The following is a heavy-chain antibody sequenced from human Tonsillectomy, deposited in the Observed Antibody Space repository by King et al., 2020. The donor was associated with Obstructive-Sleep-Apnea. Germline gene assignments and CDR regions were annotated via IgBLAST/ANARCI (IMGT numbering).Heavy chain of an antibody. V-gene: IGHV4-34*01. D-gene: IGHD5-18*01. CDR1: GGSFSGYY. CDR2: INHSGST. CDR3: ARGGSGYSYGYRRGFDY. Sequence: VQLQQWGAGLLKPSETLSLTCAVYGGSFSGYYWSWIRQPPGKGLEWIGEINHSGSTNYNPSLKGRVTISVDTSKNQFSLKLSSVTAADTAVYDCARGGSGYSYGYRRGFDYWGQGTLVTVSS. J-gene: IGHJ4*02.